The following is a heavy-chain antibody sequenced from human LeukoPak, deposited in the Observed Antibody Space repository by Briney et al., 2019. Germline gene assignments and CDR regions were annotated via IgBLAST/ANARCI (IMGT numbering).Heavy chain of an antibody. Sequence: KASETLSLTCTVSDGSISSSSYYWSWIRQPPGKGLEWIGEINHSGSTNYNPSLKSRVTISVDTSKNQFSLKLSSVTAADTAVYYCARGPGKYSGYDYGKYYYYYYMDVWGQGTTVTVSS. J-gene: IGHJ6*03. CDR1: DGSISSSSYY. V-gene: IGHV4-39*07. CDR2: INHSGST. CDR3: ARGPGKYSGYDYGKYYYYYYMDV. D-gene: IGHD5-12*01.